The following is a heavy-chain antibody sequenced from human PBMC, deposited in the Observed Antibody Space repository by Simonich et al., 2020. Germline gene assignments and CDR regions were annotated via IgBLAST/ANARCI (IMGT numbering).Heavy chain of an antibody. Sequence: GGGLVQPGGSLRLSCAASGFTFRSYAMSCVRQAPGQGLEWVSTISGSGGSTYYADSVKGRFTISRHNSKNTLYLQMNSLRAEDTAVYYCAKDLGERITMIVVVIDAFDIWGQGTMVTVSS. V-gene: IGHV3-23*01. CDR3: AKDLGERITMIVVVIDAFDI. CDR1: GFTFRSYA. CDR2: ISGSGGST. D-gene: IGHD3-22*01. J-gene: IGHJ3*02.